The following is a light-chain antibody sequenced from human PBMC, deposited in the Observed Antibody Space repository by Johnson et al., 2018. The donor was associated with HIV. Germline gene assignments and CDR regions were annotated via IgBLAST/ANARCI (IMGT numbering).Light chain of an antibody. CDR1: SSNIGNNY. Sequence: VLTQPPSVSAAPGQKVTISCSGSSSNIGNNYVSWYQQLPGTAPKLLIYENNKRPSGIPDRFSASKSGPSATLGLTGLQTGDEADYYCGTWDSSMSAGVFGTGTKVTVL. J-gene: IGLJ1*01. CDR2: ENN. CDR3: GTWDSSMSAGV. V-gene: IGLV1-51*02.